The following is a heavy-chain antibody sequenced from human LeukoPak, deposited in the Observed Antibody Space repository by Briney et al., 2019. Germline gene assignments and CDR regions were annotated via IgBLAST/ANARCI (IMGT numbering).Heavy chain of an antibody. Sequence: ASVNVSCKASGYTFTSYDMHWVRQALGQGLEWMGIINPSGDSTSYAQKFQGRVTMTRDTSTSTVYMELSSLRSEDTAVYYCASVLYCGADCYSGRYFFDYWGQGTVVTVSS. J-gene: IGHJ4*02. CDR3: ASVLYCGADCYSGRYFFDY. V-gene: IGHV1-46*01. D-gene: IGHD2-21*02. CDR1: GYTFTSYD. CDR2: INPSGDST.